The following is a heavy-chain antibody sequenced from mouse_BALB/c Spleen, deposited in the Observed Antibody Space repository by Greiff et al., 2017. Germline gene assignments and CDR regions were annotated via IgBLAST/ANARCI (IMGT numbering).Heavy chain of an antibody. D-gene: IGHD2-3*01. CDR1: GFSLTGYG. J-gene: IGHJ4*01. Sequence: VQLQQSGPGLVAPSQSLSITCTVSGFSLTGYGVNWVRQPPGKGLEWLGMIWGDGSTDYNSALKSRLSISKDNSKSQVFLKMNSLQTDDTARYYCARERALLYDGYYAYAMDYWGQGTSVTVSS. CDR2: IWGDGST. V-gene: IGHV2-6-7*01. CDR3: ARERALLYDGYYAYAMDY.